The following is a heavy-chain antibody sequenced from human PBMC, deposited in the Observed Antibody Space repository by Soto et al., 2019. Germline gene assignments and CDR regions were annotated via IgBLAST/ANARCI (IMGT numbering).Heavy chain of an antibody. CDR1: GGSISSGGYS. Sequence: SETLSLTCAVSGGSISSGGYSWSWIRQPPGKGLEWIGYIYHSGSTYYNPSPKSRVTISVDTSKNQFSLKLSSVTAADTAVYFCARELYSGGECPNWFDSWGEGSLVTLSS. J-gene: IGHJ5*01. D-gene: IGHD2-21*01. V-gene: IGHV4-30-2*05. CDR2: IYHSGST. CDR3: ARELYSGGECPNWFDS.